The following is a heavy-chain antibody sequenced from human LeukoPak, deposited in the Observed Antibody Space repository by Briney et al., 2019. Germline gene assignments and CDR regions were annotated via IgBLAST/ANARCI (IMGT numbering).Heavy chain of an antibody. CDR1: GYYISSGYY. J-gene: IGHJ4*02. V-gene: IGHV4-38-2*01. Sequence: SETLSLTCAVSGYYISSGYYGGWIRQPPGKGLEWIGSIYHSGSTYYNPSLKSRVTISVDTSKNQFSLKLSSVTAADTAVYYCARFGAEEVWFGELLYYFDYWGQGTLVTVSS. CDR3: ARFGAEEVWFGELLYYFDY. CDR2: IYHSGST. D-gene: IGHD3-10*01.